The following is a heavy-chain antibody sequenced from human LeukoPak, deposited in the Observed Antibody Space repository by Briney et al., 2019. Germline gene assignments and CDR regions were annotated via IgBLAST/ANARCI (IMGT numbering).Heavy chain of an antibody. Sequence: GGTLRLSCAASGFTFSSYGMSWVRQAPGKGLEWVAVISYDGSNKYYADSVKGRFTISRDNSKNTLYLQMNSLRAEDTAVYYCARERYDFWSGYFDYYYYYMDVWGKGTTVTVSS. CDR3: ARERYDFWSGYFDYYYYYMDV. D-gene: IGHD3-3*01. J-gene: IGHJ6*03. V-gene: IGHV3-30*03. CDR1: GFTFSSYG. CDR2: ISYDGSNK.